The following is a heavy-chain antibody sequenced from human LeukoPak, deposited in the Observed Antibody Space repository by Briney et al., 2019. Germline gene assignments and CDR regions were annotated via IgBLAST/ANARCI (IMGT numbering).Heavy chain of an antibody. J-gene: IGHJ4*02. D-gene: IGHD6-19*01. CDR2: ISRSGSTI. CDR3: ARGGWPRFDY. Sequence: GGSLRLSCAASGFTFSSYEMNWVRQAPGQGLEWVSYISRSGSTIYYADSLKGRFNISKDKSKKTLYLQMNRPMCQDPAVFYCARGGWPRFDYWGQGPLVTVSS. V-gene: IGHV3-48*03. CDR1: GFTFSSYE.